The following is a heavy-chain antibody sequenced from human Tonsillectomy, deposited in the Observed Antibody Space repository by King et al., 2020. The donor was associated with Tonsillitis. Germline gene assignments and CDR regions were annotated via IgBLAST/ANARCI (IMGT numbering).Heavy chain of an antibody. Sequence: QLVQSGAEVKKPGESLRISCKGSGHSFTSYWISWVRQMPGKGLEWMGRIDPSDSYTNYSPSFQGHVTIPADKSISTAYLQWSSLKAPDTAMYYCARRNYDILTGYHTHFDYWGQGTLVTVSS. CDR1: GHSFTSYW. CDR3: ARRNYDILTGYHTHFDY. V-gene: IGHV5-10-1*01. J-gene: IGHJ4*02. D-gene: IGHD3-9*01. CDR2: IDPSDSYT.